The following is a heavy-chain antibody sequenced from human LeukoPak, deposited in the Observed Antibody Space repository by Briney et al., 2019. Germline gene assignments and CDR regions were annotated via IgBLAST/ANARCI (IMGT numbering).Heavy chain of an antibody. Sequence: LRLSCAASGFTFSDYYMSWIRQAPGKGLEWIGYIYHSGGSYHYPSLRSRLTMTIDTTKSQFSLKVSSVTAADTAVYYCARRSRYYYDSSGYFGCYYVDYWGQGTLVTVSS. V-gene: IGHV4-59*08. CDR1: GFTFSDYY. CDR2: IYHSGGS. J-gene: IGHJ4*02. CDR3: ARRSRYYYDSSGYFGCYYVDY. D-gene: IGHD3-22*01.